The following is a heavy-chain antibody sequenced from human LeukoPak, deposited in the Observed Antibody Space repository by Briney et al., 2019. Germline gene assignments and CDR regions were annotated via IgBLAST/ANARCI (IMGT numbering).Heavy chain of an antibody. CDR1: GGTFSSYA. CDR2: IIPIFGTA. V-gene: IGHV1-69*06. D-gene: IGHD2-21*02. CDR3: ASNYCGGDCYSGPFDY. Sequence: GASVEVSCKASGGTFSSYAISWVRQAPGQGLEWMGRIIPIFGTANYAQKFQGRVTITADKSTSTAYMELSSLRSEDTAVYYCASNYCGGDCYSGPFDYWGQGTLVTVSS. J-gene: IGHJ4*02.